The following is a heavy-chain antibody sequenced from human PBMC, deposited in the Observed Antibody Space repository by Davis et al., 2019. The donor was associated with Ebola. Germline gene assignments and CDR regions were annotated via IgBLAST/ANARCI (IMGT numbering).Heavy chain of an antibody. D-gene: IGHD1-26*01. CDR2: IWYDGSNK. V-gene: IGHV3-33*01. J-gene: IGHJ4*02. CDR1: GFTFSSYG. CDR3: ASAVGPTVEYYFDY. Sequence: GESLKISCAASGFTFSSYGMHWVRQAPGKGLEWVAVIWYDGSNKNYADSVKGRFTISRDNSKNTVYLQMNSLRAEDTALYYCASAVGPTVEYYFDYWGQGTLVTVSS.